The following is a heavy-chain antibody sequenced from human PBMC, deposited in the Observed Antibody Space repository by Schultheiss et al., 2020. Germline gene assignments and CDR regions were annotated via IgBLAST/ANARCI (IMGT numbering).Heavy chain of an antibody. CDR3: ARQSGSWELRFDY. Sequence: SETLSLTCTISGGSISSSSYYWGWIRQPPGKGLEWIGSIYYSGSTYYNPSLKSRVTISVDTSKNQFSLKLSSVTAADTAVYYCARQSGSWELRFDYWGQGTLVTVYS. J-gene: IGHJ4*02. CDR1: GGSISSSSYY. V-gene: IGHV4-39*01. CDR2: IYYSGST. D-gene: IGHD1-26*01.